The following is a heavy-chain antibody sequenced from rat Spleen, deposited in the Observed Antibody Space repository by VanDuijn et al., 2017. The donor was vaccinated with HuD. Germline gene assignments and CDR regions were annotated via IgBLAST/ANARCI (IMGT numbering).Heavy chain of an antibody. CDR1: GYSITSNY. V-gene: IGHV3-3*01. Sequence: EVQLQESGPGLVKPSQSLSLTCSVTGYSITSNYWGWIRKFPGDKLEWMGCINSAGNSNYNPALKSRIPLSRDTSKNQFFLQVNSVTTEDTATYYCARWHYYSSYISSWFAYWGQGTLVTVSS. D-gene: IGHD1-2*01. J-gene: IGHJ3*01. CDR2: INSAGNS. CDR3: ARWHYYSSYISSWFAY.